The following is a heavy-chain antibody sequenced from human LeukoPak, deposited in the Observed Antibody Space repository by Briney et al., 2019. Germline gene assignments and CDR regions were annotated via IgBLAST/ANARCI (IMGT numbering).Heavy chain of an antibody. D-gene: IGHD4-17*01. CDR1: GFTFSNYA. Sequence: GGSLRLSCAVSGFTFSNYAMVWVCQAPGKGLDWVSSISAGGGVTSNAGSVKGRFTISRDNSKNTLYLQMNSLRAEDTAMYYCAKAARTTVTYSFDSWGQGTLVTVSS. CDR3: AKAARTTVTYSFDS. CDR2: ISAGGGVT. J-gene: IGHJ4*02. V-gene: IGHV3-23*01.